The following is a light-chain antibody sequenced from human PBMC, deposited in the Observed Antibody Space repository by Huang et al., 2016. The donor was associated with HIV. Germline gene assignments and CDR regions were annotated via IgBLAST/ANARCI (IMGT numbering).Light chain of an antibody. J-gene: IGKJ5*01. CDR3: QQYYSASIT. V-gene: IGKV4-1*01. CDR2: WAS. Sequence: DIVMTQSPGSLTVSLGERASINCTSSQPLLSTANNKSYLAWYQQKPRQPPKALIYWASNRESGVPERFSGSGSGTDFTLTISSLQAEDVALYYRQQYYSASITFGQGTRVEI. CDR1: QPLLSTANNKSY.